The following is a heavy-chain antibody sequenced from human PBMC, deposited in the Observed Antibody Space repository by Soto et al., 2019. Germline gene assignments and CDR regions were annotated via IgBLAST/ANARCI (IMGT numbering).Heavy chain of an antibody. J-gene: IGHJ3*02. CDR3: ARAPPIWYSSSSGDAFDI. Sequence: ASVKVSCKASGYTFTSYGISWVRQAPGQGLEWMGWISAYNGNTNYAQKLQGRVTMTTDTSTSTAYMELRSLRSDDTAVYYCARAPPIWYSSSSGDAFDIWGQGTMVTVSS. CDR2: ISAYNGNT. CDR1: GYTFTSYG. D-gene: IGHD6-6*01. V-gene: IGHV1-18*01.